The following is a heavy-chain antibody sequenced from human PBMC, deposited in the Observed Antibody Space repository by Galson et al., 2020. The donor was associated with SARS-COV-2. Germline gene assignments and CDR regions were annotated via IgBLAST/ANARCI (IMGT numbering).Heavy chain of an antibody. J-gene: IGHJ3*01. D-gene: IGHD3-22*01. CDR1: GFILSRNY. Sequence: GGSLRLSCAAYGFILSRNYMAWVRQAPGKGLEWVSTIYSGGSTRHADSVKVRFTISRDSSENTLYLQMNSLRVEDTAMYYCVKELGDFYDSSGQIWGQGTMVTVSS. V-gene: IGHV3-53*01. CDR3: VKELGDFYDSSGQI. CDR2: IYSGGST.